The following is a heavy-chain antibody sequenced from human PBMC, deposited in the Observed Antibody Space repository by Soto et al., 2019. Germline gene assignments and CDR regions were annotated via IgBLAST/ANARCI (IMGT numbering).Heavy chain of an antibody. Sequence: PGGSLRLSCAASGFTFSSYDMHWVRQATGKGLEWVSAIGTAGDTYYPGSVKGRFTISRENAKNSLYLQMNSLRAGDTAVYYCARLSSGWAYDYWGQGTLVTVSS. CDR1: GFTFSSYD. CDR3: ARLSSGWAYDY. D-gene: IGHD6-19*01. V-gene: IGHV3-13*01. J-gene: IGHJ4*02. CDR2: IGTAGDT.